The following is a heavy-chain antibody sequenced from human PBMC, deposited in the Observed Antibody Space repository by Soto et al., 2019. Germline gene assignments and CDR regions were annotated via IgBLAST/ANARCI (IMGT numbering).Heavy chain of an antibody. D-gene: IGHD5-12*01. CDR1: GFTVSSYS. CDR2: ISSSSSTI. CDR3: AREWDGDGYNSGWFDP. J-gene: IGHJ5*02. V-gene: IGHV3-48*01. Sequence: EVQLVESGGGLVQPGGSLRLSCAASGFTVSSYSMNWVRQAPGKGLEWVSYISSSSSTIYYADSVKGRFTISRDNAKNSRYLQMNSLRAEDTAVYYCAREWDGDGYNSGWFDPWGQGTLVTVSS.